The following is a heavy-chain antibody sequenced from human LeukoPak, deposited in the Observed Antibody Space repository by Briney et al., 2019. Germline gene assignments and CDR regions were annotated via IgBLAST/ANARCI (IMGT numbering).Heavy chain of an antibody. CDR3: ARDYSRTPLYYDFWSGYPPGGWFDP. D-gene: IGHD3-3*01. V-gene: IGHV4-34*01. J-gene: IGHJ5*02. CDR2: INHSGST. CDR1: GGSFSGYY. Sequence: SETLSLTCAVYGGSFSGYYWSWIRQPPGKGLEWIGEINHSGSTNYNPSLKSRVTISVDTSKNQFSLKLSSVTAADTAVYYCARDYSRTPLYYDFWSGYPPGGWFDPWGQGTLVTVSS.